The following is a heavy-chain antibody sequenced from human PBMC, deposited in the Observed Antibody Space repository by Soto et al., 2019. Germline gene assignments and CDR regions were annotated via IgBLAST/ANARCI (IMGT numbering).Heavy chain of an antibody. CDR1: GGPISSGGYY. V-gene: IGHV4-31*03. D-gene: IGHD6-13*01. Sequence: QVQLQESGPGLVKPSQTLSLTCTVSGGPISSGGYYWSWIRQHPGKGLEWIGYIYYSGSTYYNPSLKSRVTISVDTSKNQFSLKLSSVTAADTAVYYCARGGAAAGTGWFDPWGQGTLVTVSS. J-gene: IGHJ5*02. CDR2: IYYSGST. CDR3: ARGGAAAGTGWFDP.